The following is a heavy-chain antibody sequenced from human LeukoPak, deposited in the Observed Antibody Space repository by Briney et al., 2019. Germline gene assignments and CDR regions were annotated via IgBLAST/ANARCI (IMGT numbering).Heavy chain of an antibody. CDR2: FDPEDGET. Sequence: GASVKVSCKVSGYTLTELSMHWVRQAPGKGLEWMGGFDPEDGETIYAQKFQGRVTMTEDTSTDTAYMELSSLRSEDTAVYYCATGPIVGAANYFDYWGQGTLVTVYS. D-gene: IGHD2-21*01. CDR1: GYTLTELS. CDR3: ATGPIVGAANYFDY. V-gene: IGHV1-24*01. J-gene: IGHJ4*02.